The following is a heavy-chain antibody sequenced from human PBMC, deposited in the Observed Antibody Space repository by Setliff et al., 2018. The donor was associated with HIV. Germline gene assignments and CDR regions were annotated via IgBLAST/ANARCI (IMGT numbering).Heavy chain of an antibody. Sequence: PSETLSLTCKVSGDSISSGGYYWTWIRKPAGKGLEWIGHIYTSGNTNYDPSLKSRVSISVATSKDQFFLTLTSVTAADSAVYYCARLGEHDTGDLDVWGKGATVTV. CDR2: IYTSGNT. CDR1: GDSISSGGYY. J-gene: IGHJ6*03. V-gene: IGHV4-61*09. D-gene: IGHD1-1*01. CDR3: ARLGEHDTGDLDV.